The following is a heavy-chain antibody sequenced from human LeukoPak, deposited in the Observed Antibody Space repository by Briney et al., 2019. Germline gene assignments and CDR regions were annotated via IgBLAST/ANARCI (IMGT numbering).Heavy chain of an antibody. CDR3: ARGAGSGSWLVDY. CDR2: ISTSAGTI. D-gene: IGHD6-13*01. V-gene: IGHV3-48*02. CDR1: GFTFSSDT. Sequence: PWRSLRLSCAASGFTFSSDTMNWLRQSPGKGLEWVSFISTSAGTIYYADSVKGRFTISRDNAKNSLYLQMNGLRDEDTAVYYCARGAGSGSWLVDYWGQGTLVTVSS. J-gene: IGHJ4*02.